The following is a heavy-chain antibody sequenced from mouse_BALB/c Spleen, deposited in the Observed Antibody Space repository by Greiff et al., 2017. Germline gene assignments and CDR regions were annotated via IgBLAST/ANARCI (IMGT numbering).Heavy chain of an antibody. V-gene: IGHV1-67*01. J-gene: IGHJ4*01. D-gene: IGHD3-2*01. CDR1: GYTFTDYA. CDR2: ISIYYDNT. CDR3: ARKGQLGPYYYAMDY. Sequence: VQLQQSGPELVRPGESVKISCKGSGYTFTDYAMHWVKQSHAKSLEWIGVISIYYDNTNYNQKFKGKATMTVDKSSSTAYMELARLTSEDSAIYYCARKGQLGPYYYAMDYWGQGTSVTVSS.